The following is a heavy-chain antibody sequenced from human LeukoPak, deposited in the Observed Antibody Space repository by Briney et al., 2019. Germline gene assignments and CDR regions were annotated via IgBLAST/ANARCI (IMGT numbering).Heavy chain of an antibody. CDR2: ISGSGSTI. D-gene: IGHD5-18*01. CDR1: GFTFSNYE. Sequence: QPGGSLRLSCAASGFTFSNYEMNWVRQAPGKGLEWVSYISGSGSTIYYADSVKGRFTISRDNAKDSLYLQMNSLRAEDTAVYYCARVRSGYSHENYFDYWGQGTLVTVSP. J-gene: IGHJ4*02. CDR3: ARVRSGYSHENYFDY. V-gene: IGHV3-48*03.